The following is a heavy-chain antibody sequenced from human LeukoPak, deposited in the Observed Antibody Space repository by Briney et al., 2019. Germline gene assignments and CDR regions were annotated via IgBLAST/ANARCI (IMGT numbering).Heavy chain of an antibody. CDR3: ARSTSTSFWWFDP. J-gene: IGHJ5*02. Sequence: ASVKVSCKASGYTFTGYYMHWVRQAPGQGLEWMGWINPNSGGTNYAQKFQGRVTMTRDTSISTAYMELSRLRSDDTAVYYCARSTSTSFWWFDPWGQGTLVTVSS. CDR1: GYTFTGYY. V-gene: IGHV1-2*02. CDR2: INPNSGGT. D-gene: IGHD3-3*01.